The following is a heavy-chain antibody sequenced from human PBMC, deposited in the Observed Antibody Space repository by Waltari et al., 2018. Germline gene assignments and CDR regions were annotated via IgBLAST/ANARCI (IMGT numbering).Heavy chain of an antibody. Sequence: EFQLVESGGGLVPPGGSLRLSCVISGFTVRRNYMQWVRQAPGKGLEWVSVIYGGGGTNYADSVKGRFSVSRDNSQNTLFLQMNSLRADDTAVYYCARDYSSWGFDYWGQGTLVTVSP. D-gene: IGHD6-19*01. CDR1: GFTVRRNY. CDR2: IYGGGGT. V-gene: IGHV3-53*01. CDR3: ARDYSSWGFDY. J-gene: IGHJ4*02.